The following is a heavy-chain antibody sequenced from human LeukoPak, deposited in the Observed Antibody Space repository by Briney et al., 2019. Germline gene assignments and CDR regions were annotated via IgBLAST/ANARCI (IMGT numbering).Heavy chain of an antibody. CDR3: ARVGMATITSYFDY. Sequence: ASVKVSCKASGGTFSRYAISWVRQAPGQGLEWMGRIIPILGIANYAQKFQGRVTITADKSTSTAYMELSSLRSEDTAVYYCARVGMATITSYFDYWGQGTLVTVSS. CDR1: GGTFSRYA. J-gene: IGHJ4*02. D-gene: IGHD5-12*01. V-gene: IGHV1-69*04. CDR2: IIPILGIA.